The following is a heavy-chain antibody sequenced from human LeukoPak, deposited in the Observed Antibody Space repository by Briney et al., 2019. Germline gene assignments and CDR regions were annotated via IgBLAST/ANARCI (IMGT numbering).Heavy chain of an antibody. J-gene: IGHJ4*02. D-gene: IGHD4-17*01. V-gene: IGHV3-23*01. CDR1: GFTFSSYG. CDR3: AKGGHEYGGRFDY. CDR2: ISPSSDNT. Sequence: GGSLRLSCAAYGFTFSSYGMSWVRQAPGKGLEWVCGISPSSDNTSYEDPVNGRFTSSRDNSKSTLSLQMNSPSATDTDIYECAKGGHEYGGRFDYWGQGTLVSVSS.